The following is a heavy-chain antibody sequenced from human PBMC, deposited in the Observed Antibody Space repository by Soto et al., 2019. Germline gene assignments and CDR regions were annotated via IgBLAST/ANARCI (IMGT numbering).Heavy chain of an antibody. Sequence: SQTLSLTCAISGDSVSRNIAAWNWIRQSPSRGLEWLGRTYYRSKWYNDYAVSVKSRITINPDTSKNQFSLQLNSVTPEDTAVYYCAREYYYGSGPRFDPWGQGTLVTVS. D-gene: IGHD3-10*01. CDR2: TYYRSKWYN. V-gene: IGHV6-1*01. CDR1: GDSVSRNIAA. J-gene: IGHJ5*02. CDR3: AREYYYGSGPRFDP.